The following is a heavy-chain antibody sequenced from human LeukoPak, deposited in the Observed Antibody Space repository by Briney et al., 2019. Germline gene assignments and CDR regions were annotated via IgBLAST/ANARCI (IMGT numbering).Heavy chain of an antibody. V-gene: IGHV4-59*01. D-gene: IGHD6-19*01. Sequence: SESLSLTCTVSGGSISSYYWSWIRQPPGKGLEWIGYIYYSGSTNYNPSLKSRVTISVDTSKNQFSLKLSSVTAADTAVHYCARDSGQWLEDAFDIWGQGTMVTVSS. CDR2: IYYSGST. J-gene: IGHJ3*02. CDR1: GGSISSYY. CDR3: ARDSGQWLEDAFDI.